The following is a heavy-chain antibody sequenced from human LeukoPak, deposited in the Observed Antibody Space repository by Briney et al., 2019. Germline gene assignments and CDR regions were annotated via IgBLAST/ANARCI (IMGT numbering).Heavy chain of an antibody. CDR3: AAGSSGYAFDY. D-gene: IGHD3-22*01. CDR1: GFTFSNYE. J-gene: IGHJ4*02. V-gene: IGHV3-48*03. CDR2: ISGSGSTI. Sequence: GGSLRLSCAASGFTFSNYEMNWIRQAPGKGLEWVSYISGSGSTIYYADSVKGRFTISRDNAKNSLFLQMNSLRAEDTAVYYCAAGSSGYAFDYWGQGTLVTVSS.